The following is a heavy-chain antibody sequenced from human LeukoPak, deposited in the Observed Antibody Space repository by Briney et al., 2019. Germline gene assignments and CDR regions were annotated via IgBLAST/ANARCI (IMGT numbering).Heavy chain of an antibody. CDR2: ISCDGSNK. CDR1: GFTFSSYA. J-gene: IGHJ4*02. D-gene: IGHD3-22*01. CDR3: ARGPYYYDSSGYLDY. Sequence: PGRSLRLSCAASGFTFSSYAMHWVRQAPGKGLEWVAVISCDGSNKYYADSVKGRFTISRDNSKNTLYLQMNSLRAEDTAVYYCARGPYYYDSSGYLDYWGQGTLVTVSS. V-gene: IGHV3-30-3*01.